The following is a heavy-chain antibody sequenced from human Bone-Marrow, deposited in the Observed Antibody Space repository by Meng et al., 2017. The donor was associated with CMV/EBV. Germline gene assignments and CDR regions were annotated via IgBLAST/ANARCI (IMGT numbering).Heavy chain of an antibody. CDR3: ARGGGSWSANFDY. CDR2: IYTSGST. Sequence: QVLLPGSVPGLVTPSEPCSLTCTFTGGSVSSYYWSWILQPAGKGLEWIGRIYTSGSTNYNPSLKSRVTMSVDTSKNQFSLKLSSVTAADTAVYYRARGGGSWSANFDYWGQGTLVTVSS. J-gene: IGHJ4*02. CDR1: GGSVSSYY. D-gene: IGHD6-13*01. V-gene: IGHV4-4*07.